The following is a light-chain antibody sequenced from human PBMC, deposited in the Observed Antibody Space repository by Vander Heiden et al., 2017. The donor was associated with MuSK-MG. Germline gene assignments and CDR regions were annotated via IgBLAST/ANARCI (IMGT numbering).Light chain of an antibody. V-gene: IGLV2-14*01. Sequence: HSALTPPASVSGSPGQSITLSCTGTSTYIGDYDYVSWYQQQPGKAPKVLIFDVRKRPSGVPGRFSGSKSGNTASLTISGIQPEDEADYYCSSYSSSSTLVVFGGGTKVSVL. CDR2: DVR. J-gene: IGLJ2*01. CDR1: STYIGDYDY. CDR3: SSYSSSSTLVV.